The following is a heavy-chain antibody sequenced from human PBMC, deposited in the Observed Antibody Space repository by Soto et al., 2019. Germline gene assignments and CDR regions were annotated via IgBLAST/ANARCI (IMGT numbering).Heavy chain of an antibody. CDR2: IYYSGST. J-gene: IGHJ4*02. D-gene: IGHD6-19*01. V-gene: IGHV4-39*01. CDR3: SRHTRDYLTPGTAVAGTFDY. CDR1: GGSISSSGYC. Sequence: SETLSLTCTVSGGSISSSGYCWGWIRQPPGKGLEWIGTIYYSGSTYYNPSLKSRVTISVDTSKNQFSLKLNSVTAADTAVYYCSRHTRDYLTPGTAVAGTFDYWGQGTLVTVSS.